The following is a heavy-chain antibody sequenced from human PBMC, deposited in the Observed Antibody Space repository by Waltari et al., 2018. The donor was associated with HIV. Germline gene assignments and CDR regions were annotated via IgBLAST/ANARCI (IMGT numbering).Heavy chain of an antibody. V-gene: IGHV3-7*01. CDR2: IKQDESEK. Sequence: NNYWMTWVRQAPGKGLEWVANIKQDESEKYYVDSVKGRFTISRDNAKNSLFLQMNSLRAEDTAVYYCARESLYDSSGYYFDYWGQGTLVTVSS. J-gene: IGHJ4*02. D-gene: IGHD3-22*01. CDR3: ARESLYDSSGYYFDY. CDR1: NNYW.